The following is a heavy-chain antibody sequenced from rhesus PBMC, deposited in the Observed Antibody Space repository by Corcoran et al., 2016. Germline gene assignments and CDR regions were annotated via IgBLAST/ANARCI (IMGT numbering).Heavy chain of an antibody. CDR2: INTYNGNT. V-gene: IGHV1S2*01. CDR1: GYTFTDYY. Sequence: QVQLVQSGAEVKKPGSSVKVSCKASGYTFTDYYMHWLRQAPRQGLEWMEWINTYNGNTKYAQKCQGRVTMTRDTSTSTAYMELSSLRSEDTAVYYCARGGRVVGLTAYFDYWGQGVLVTVSS. CDR3: ARGGRVVGLTAYFDY. D-gene: IGHD2-15*01. J-gene: IGHJ4*01.